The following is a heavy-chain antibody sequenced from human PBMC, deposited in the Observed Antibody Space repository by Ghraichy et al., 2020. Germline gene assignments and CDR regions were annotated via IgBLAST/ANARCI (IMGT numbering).Heavy chain of an antibody. V-gene: IGHV4-39*01. Sequence: SETLSLTCTVSGGSISSSSYYWGWIRQPPGKGLEWIGSIYYSGSTYYNPSLKSRVTISVDTSKNQFSLKLSSVTAADTAVYYCVRHGRWPQLVDYWGQGTLVTVSS. CDR3: VRHGRWPQLVDY. D-gene: IGHD5-24*01. CDR1: GGSISSSSYY. CDR2: IYYSGST. J-gene: IGHJ4*02.